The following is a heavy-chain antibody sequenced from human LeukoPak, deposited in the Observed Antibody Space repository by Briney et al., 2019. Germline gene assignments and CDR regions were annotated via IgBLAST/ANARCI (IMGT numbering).Heavy chain of an antibody. V-gene: IGHV4-34*01. Sequence: SETLSLTCAVYGGSFSGYYWSWIRQPPGKGLEWIGEINHSGSTNYNPSLKSRVTISVDTSKNQFSLKLSSVTAADTAVYYCARGFLYTAMANSCYFDYWGQGTLVTVSS. CDR3: ARGFLYTAMANSCYFDY. CDR2: INHSGST. D-gene: IGHD5-18*01. J-gene: IGHJ4*02. CDR1: GGSFSGYY.